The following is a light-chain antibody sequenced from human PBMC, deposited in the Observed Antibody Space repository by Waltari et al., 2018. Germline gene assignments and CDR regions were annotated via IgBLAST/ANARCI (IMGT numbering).Light chain of an antibody. CDR3: QVWDANTDPGV. V-gene: IGLV3-21*01. CDR2: YDS. Sequence: SYVLTQPPSVSVAPGETARLTCGGTNIKSKSVPWYRQRPGQAPVLVISYDSDRPSGIPDRLSGSNSGNTATLTISRVEAGDEADYYCQVWDANTDPGVFGTGTEVTVL. J-gene: IGLJ1*01. CDR1: NIKSKS.